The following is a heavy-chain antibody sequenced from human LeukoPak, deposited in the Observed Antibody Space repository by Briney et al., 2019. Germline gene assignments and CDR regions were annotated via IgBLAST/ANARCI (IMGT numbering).Heavy chain of an antibody. CDR1: GFTFSGSA. Sequence: GGSLRLSCAASGFTFSGSAMHWVRQASGKGLEWVGRIRSKANSYATTYAASVKGRFTISRDDSKNTAYLQMNSLKTEDTAVYYCGRDYYDSSGYLKIDYWGQGTLVTVSS. CDR3: GRDYYDSSGYLKIDY. CDR2: IRSKANSYAT. V-gene: IGHV3-73*01. J-gene: IGHJ4*02. D-gene: IGHD3-22*01.